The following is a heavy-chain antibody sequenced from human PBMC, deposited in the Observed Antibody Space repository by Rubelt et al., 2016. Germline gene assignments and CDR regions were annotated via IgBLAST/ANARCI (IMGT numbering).Heavy chain of an antibody. J-gene: IGHJ4*02. CDR1: GGSISRSSYY. D-gene: IGHD6-19*01. CDR2: IYYSGST. CDR3: ARHPLSSGCPDY. V-gene: IGHV4-39*07. Sequence: QLQLQESGPGLVKPSETLSLTCTVSGGSISRSSYYWGWIRQPPGKGLEWIGSIYYSGSTYYNPSLKSRVTISVDTSKNQFSRGLSAVTAADTAVYYCARHPLSSGCPDYWGQGTLVTVSS.